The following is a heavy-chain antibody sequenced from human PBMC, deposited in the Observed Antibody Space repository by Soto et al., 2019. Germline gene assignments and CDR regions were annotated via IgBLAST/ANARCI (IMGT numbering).Heavy chain of an antibody. V-gene: IGHV3-21*01. J-gene: IGHJ4*02. CDR2: ISSSSYI. CDR3: ARVRVSGSRDFDY. CDR1: GFTFSSYS. D-gene: IGHD3-10*01. Sequence: GGSLRLSCAASGFTFSSYSMNWVRQAPGKGLEWVSSISSSSYIYYADSVKGRFTISRDNAKNSLYLQMNSLRAEDTAVYYCARVRVSGSRDFDYWGQGTLVTVSS.